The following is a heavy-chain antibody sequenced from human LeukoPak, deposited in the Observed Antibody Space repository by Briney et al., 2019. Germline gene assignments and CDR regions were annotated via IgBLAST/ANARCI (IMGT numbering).Heavy chain of an antibody. CDR1: GFTFSSYA. CDR3: ARSIAVAGTTFDY. CDR2: ISYDGSNK. D-gene: IGHD6-19*01. J-gene: IGHJ4*02. V-gene: IGHV3-30-3*01. Sequence: XXSLRLSCAAXGFTFSSYAMHWVRQAPGKGLEWVAVISYDGSNKYYADSVKGRFTISRDNSKNTLYLQMNSLRAEDTAVYYCARSIAVAGTTFDYWGQGTLVTVSS.